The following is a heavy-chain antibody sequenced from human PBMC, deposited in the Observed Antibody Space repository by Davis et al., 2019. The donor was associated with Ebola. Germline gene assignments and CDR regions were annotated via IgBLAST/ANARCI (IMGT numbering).Heavy chain of an antibody. Sequence: GGSLRLSCAASGFVSRNYVMSWVRQAPGKGLEWVSTLGTSADTYYADSVKGRFTISRDNSKNTRYLQMNGLRVEDTAIYYCAKDTSNIWFDIWGQGTNVTVSS. CDR3: AKDTSNIWFDI. J-gene: IGHJ3*02. CDR2: LGTSADT. D-gene: IGHD2/OR15-2a*01. CDR1: GFVSRNYV. V-gene: IGHV3-23*01.